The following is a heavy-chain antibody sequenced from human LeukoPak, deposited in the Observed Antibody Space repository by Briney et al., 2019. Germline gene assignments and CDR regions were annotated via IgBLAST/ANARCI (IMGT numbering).Heavy chain of an antibody. CDR3: ARVRGDYGDYPYYFDY. CDR1: GGSISSYY. V-gene: IGHV4-59*01. Sequence: PSETLSLTRTVSGGSISSYYWSWIRQPPGKGLEWIGYIYYSGSTNYNPSLKSRVTISVDTSKNQFSLKLSSVTAADTAVYYCARVRGDYGDYPYYFDYWGQGTLVTVSS. CDR2: IYYSGST. J-gene: IGHJ4*02. D-gene: IGHD4-17*01.